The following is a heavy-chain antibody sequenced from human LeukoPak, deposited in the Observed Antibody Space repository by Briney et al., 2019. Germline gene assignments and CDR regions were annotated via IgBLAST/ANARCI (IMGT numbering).Heavy chain of an antibody. D-gene: IGHD2-2*01. Sequence: SETLSLTCTVSGYSISSGYYWGWIRQPPGKGLEWIGSIHHSGSTYYNPSLKSRVTISVDTSKNQFSLKLSSVTAADTAVYYCARSKYPATGDAFDIWGQGTMVTVSS. CDR3: ARSKYPATGDAFDI. CDR1: GYSISSGYY. V-gene: IGHV4-38-2*02. J-gene: IGHJ3*02. CDR2: IHHSGST.